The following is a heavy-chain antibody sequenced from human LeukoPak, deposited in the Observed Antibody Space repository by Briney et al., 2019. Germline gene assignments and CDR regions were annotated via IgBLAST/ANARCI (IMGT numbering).Heavy chain of an antibody. CDR3: ARVRGSYMDV. CDR2: IIPIFGTA. CDR1: GYTFTSYD. V-gene: IGHV1-69*13. J-gene: IGHJ6*02. Sequence: ASVKVSCKASGYTFTSYDINWVRQATGQGLEWMGGIIPIFGTANYAQKFQGRVTITADESTSTAYMELSSLRSEDTAVYYCARVRGSYMDVWGQGTTVTVSS. D-gene: IGHD3-10*01.